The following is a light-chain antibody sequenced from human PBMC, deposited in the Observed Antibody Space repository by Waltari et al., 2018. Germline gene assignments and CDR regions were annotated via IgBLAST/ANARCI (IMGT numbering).Light chain of an antibody. CDR3: SSYTPSGTLV. V-gene: IGLV2-18*02. CDR2: DPS. CDR1: PRSVGPHNR. Sequence: QSALTQPPSVSRSPGQSVTIPCRGPPRSVGPHNRFPWYRQPPATAPKLIIFDPSSRPSGVPDRFSGSKSGSTASLTISGLQAEDEGDYYCSSYTPSGTLVFGGGTKLTVL. J-gene: IGLJ2*01.